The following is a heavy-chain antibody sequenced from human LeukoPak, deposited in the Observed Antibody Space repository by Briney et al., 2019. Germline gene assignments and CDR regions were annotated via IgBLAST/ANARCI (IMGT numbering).Heavy chain of an antibody. V-gene: IGHV4-59*01. CDR2: IYYSGST. D-gene: IGHD2-15*01. Sequence: PSETLSLTCTVSGGSISSYYWSWIRRPPGKGLEWIGYIYYSGSTNYNPSLKSRVTISVDTSKNQFFLKLSSVTAADTAVYYCARACSGGSCYPGEDAFDIWGQGTMVTVSS. CDR1: GGSISSYY. CDR3: ARACSGGSCYPGEDAFDI. J-gene: IGHJ3*02.